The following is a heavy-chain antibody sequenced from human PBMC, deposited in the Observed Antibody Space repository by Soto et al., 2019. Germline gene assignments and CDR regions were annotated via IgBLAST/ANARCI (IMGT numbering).Heavy chain of an antibody. CDR2: ISAYNANT. CDR1: GYTFINHG. J-gene: IGHJ5*02. V-gene: IGHV1-18*01. D-gene: IGHD1-1*01. Sequence: QVQLVQSGAEVKKPGASVKVSCKASGYTFINHGISWVRQAPGQGLEWMGWISAYNANTNYAQKFQGRVTMTTDTSTSSAYMELKSLTSDDTVVYYCARDGITGTERLDPWGQGTLVTVSS. CDR3: ARDGITGTERLDP.